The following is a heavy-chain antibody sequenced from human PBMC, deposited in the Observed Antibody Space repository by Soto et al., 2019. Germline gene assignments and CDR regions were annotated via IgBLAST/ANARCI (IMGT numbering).Heavy chain of an antibody. CDR1: GFTCSSYA. CDR3: AKDLVGELFFSPTAFDY. D-gene: IGHD3-10*01. CDR2: ISGSGGST. J-gene: IGHJ4*02. Sequence: PGGSLRLSCAASGFTCSSYAMSWVRQAPGKGLEWVSAISGSGGSTYYADSVKGRFTISRDNSKNTLYLQMNSLRAEDTAVYYCAKDLVGELFFSPTAFDYWGQGTLVTVSS. V-gene: IGHV3-23*01.